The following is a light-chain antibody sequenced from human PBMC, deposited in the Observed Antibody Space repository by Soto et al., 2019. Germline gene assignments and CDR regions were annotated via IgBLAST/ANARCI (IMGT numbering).Light chain of an antibody. Sequence: EIVLTHSPGTLSLSPKERATRSYRASQSVSNNFLAWHQQKPGQGPRLLIYGASSRAGGIPDRFSGSGSGTDFTLTISRLEPGDFAVYYCQQYGDSPPGTFGQGT. J-gene: IGKJ1*01. CDR2: GAS. V-gene: IGKV3-20*01. CDR1: QSVSNNF. CDR3: QQYGDSPPGT.